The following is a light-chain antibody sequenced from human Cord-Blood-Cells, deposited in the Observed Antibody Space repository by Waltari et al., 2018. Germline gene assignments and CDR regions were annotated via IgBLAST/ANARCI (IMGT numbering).Light chain of an antibody. J-gene: IGKJ3*01. CDR1: RSVLYSSNNKNY. Sequence: DIVMTQSPASLPVSLLSRATIKCQSSRSVLYSSNNKNYLAWYQQKPGQPPKLLIYWASTRESGVPDRFSGSGSGTDFTLTISSLQAEDVAVYYCQQYYSTPFTFGPGTKVDIK. V-gene: IGKV4-1*01. CDR2: WAS. CDR3: QQYYSTPFT.